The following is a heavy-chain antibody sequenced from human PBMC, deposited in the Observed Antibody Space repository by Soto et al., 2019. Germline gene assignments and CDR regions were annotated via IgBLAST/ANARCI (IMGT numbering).Heavy chain of an antibody. D-gene: IGHD4-17*01. CDR2: TYYRSRWYN. Sequence: QVQLQQSGPGLVKPSQTLSLTCAISGDSVSDNTAAWNWIRQSPSRGLEWLGRTYYRSRWYNDYAISVRSRIIFNPDTSKNQFSLQLNSVTPEDTAVYYCARDGGIALTTFDFWGQGSLVTVSS. J-gene: IGHJ4*02. V-gene: IGHV6-1*01. CDR1: GDSVSDNTAA. CDR3: ARDGGIALTTFDF.